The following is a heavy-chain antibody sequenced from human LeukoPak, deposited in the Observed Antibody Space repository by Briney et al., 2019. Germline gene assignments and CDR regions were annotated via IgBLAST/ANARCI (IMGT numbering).Heavy chain of an antibody. CDR1: GFIFSLYT. CDR2: ISSRTTYI. Sequence: GGSLRLSCAASGFIFSLYTLNWVRQAPGKGLEWISSISSRTTYIYYADSVKGRFTISRDNDQSSVFLQMNSLRVEDTAVYYCARLPGFGRGVVISAQEDYWGQGTLVTVSS. CDR3: ARLPGFGRGVVISAQEDY. J-gene: IGHJ4*02. V-gene: IGHV3-21*06. D-gene: IGHD3-10*01.